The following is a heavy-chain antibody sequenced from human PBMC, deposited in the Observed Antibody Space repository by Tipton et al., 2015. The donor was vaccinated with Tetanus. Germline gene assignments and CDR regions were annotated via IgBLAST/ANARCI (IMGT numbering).Heavy chain of an antibody. CDR2: VYHSGST. J-gene: IGHJ4*02. D-gene: IGHD7-27*01. CDR1: GDSLSGSDSY. V-gene: IGHV4-61*08. CDR3: ARRNWGHPSVGFDY. Sequence: TLSLTCTVSGDSLSGSDSYWSWIRQPPGRGLEWVAYVYHSGSTNYNPSLKSRVTISIDTSKKQFSLKLTSVTAADTAVYYCARRNWGHPSVGFDYWGQGVLVTVSS.